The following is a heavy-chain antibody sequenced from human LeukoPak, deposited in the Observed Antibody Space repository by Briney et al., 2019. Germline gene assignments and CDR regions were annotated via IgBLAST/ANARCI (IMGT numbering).Heavy chain of an antibody. V-gene: IGHV3-30*02. D-gene: IGHD3-10*01. CDR2: IRYDGSNK. CDR1: GFTFSSYG. Sequence: GGSLRLSCAASGFTFSSYGMHWVRQAPGKGLEWVAFIRYDGSNKYYADSVKGRFTISRDNSKNTLYLQMNSLRAEDTAVYYCAKDRLVGDFRVRYFQHWGQGTLVTVSS. J-gene: IGHJ1*01. CDR3: AKDRLVGDFRVRYFQH.